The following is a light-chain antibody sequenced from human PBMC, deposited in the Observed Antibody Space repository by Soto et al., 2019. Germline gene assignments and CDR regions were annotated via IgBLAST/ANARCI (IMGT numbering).Light chain of an antibody. J-gene: IGKJ2*01. CDR2: GAS. CDR3: QQYDNWPPYT. CDR1: QSISSN. Sequence: EIVMTQSPTTLSVSPGERATLSCRASQSISSNLAWFQQRPGQAPRLLIYGASTRAAGIPARFSGSGSGTGFTLTISSLQSEDFAVYYCQQYDNWPPYTFGQGTTVAIK. V-gene: IGKV3-15*01.